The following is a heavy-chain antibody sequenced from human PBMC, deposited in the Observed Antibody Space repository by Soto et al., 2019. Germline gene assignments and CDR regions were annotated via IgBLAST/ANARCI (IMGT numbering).Heavy chain of an antibody. CDR2: IYYSGST. CDR3: ARHRGTLSLTDY. J-gene: IGHJ4*02. Sequence: SETLSLTCTVSGGSISSSSYYWGWIRQPPGKGLEWIGSIYYSGSTYYNPSLKSRVTISVDTSKNQFSLKLSSVTAADTAVYYCARHRGTLSLTDYWGQGPLVTVSS. V-gene: IGHV4-39*01. D-gene: IGHD2-8*01. CDR1: GGSISSSSYY.